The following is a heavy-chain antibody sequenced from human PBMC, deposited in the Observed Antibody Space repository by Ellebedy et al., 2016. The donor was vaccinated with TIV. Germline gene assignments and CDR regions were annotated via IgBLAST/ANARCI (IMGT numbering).Heavy chain of an antibody. CDR2: IIPILGIA. D-gene: IGHD2-15*01. CDR1: GGTFSSYA. J-gene: IGHJ4*02. Sequence: AASVKVSCKASGGTFSSYAISWVRQAPGQGLEWMGRIIPILGIANYAQKFQGRVTITADKSTSTAYMELRSLRSEDTAVYYCVTTGYCSGGSCYNFDYWGQGTLVTVSS. CDR3: VTTGYCSGGSCYNFDY. V-gene: IGHV1-69*04.